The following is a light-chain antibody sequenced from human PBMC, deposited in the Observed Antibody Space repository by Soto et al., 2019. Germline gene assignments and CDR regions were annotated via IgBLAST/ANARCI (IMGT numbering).Light chain of an antibody. V-gene: IGKV1D-12*01. J-gene: IGKJ1*01. CDR3: QQANSFPRT. CDR2: AAS. Sequence: DIQMTQSPSSVSASVGDRVTITCRASQAISTWLAWYQQKPGKAPKLLIYAASNLPTGVPSRFSGSGSGTDVTLTIMSLQPEDFATYYGQQANSFPRTFGQGTKVEIK. CDR1: QAISTW.